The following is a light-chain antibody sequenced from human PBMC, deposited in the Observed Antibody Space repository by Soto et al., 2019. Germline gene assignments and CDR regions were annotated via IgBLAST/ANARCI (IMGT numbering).Light chain of an antibody. CDR2: DSS. CDR1: QSVSGSY. J-gene: IGKJ1*01. V-gene: IGKV3-20*01. CDR3: QQYETSPWT. Sequence: EIVFTQSPLTLSFCPWERATLSCRASQSVSGSYLAWYQQKPGQAPSLLIYDSSIRATGIPDRFSASGSGTGFTLSISRLEPEDSAVYYCQQYETSPWTFGQGTKVDIK.